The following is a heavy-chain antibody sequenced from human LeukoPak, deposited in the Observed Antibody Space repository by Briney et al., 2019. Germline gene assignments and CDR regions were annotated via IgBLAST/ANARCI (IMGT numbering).Heavy chain of an antibody. CDR1: GGSISSYY. CDR3: ASRYNWNYGAFDI. D-gene: IGHD1-7*01. CDR2: IFTSGST. Sequence: SETLSLTCTVSGGSISSYYWSWIRQPAGKGLEWIGRIFTSGSTNYNPSLKSRITMSVDTSKNQFSLKLSSVTAADTAVYYCASRYNWNYGAFDIWGQGTMVTVSS. V-gene: IGHV4-4*07. J-gene: IGHJ3*02.